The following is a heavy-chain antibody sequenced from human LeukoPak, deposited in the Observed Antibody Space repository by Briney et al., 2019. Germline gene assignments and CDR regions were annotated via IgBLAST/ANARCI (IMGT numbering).Heavy chain of an antibody. CDR1: GGSISSYY. J-gene: IGHJ4*02. V-gene: IGHV4-59*01. CDR3: ARGDGYNGVDYFDY. CDR2: IYYSGST. Sequence: PSETLSLTCTVSGGSISSYYWSWIRRPPGKGLEWIGYIYYSGSTNYNPSLKSRVTISVDTSKNQFSLKLSSVTAADTAVYYCARGDGYNGVDYFDYWGQGTLVTVSS. D-gene: IGHD5-24*01.